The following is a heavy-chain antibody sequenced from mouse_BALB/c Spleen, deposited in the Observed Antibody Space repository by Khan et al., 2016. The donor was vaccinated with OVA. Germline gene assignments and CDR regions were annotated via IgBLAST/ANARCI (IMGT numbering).Heavy chain of an antibody. Sequence: VRLVESGPGLVAPSQSLSITCTVSGFSLTSYGVHWVRQPPGKGLEWLGVIWTGGSTNYNSALMSRLSISKDNSKSQVFLKMNSLQTDDTAMYYCARYYGNYGWYFDVWGAGTTVTVS. CDR2: IWTGGST. D-gene: IGHD2-1*01. V-gene: IGHV2-9*02. CDR3: ARYYGNYGWYFDV. J-gene: IGHJ1*01. CDR1: GFSLTSYG.